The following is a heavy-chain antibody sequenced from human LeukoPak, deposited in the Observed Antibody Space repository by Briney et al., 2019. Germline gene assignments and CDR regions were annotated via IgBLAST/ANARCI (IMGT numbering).Heavy chain of an antibody. CDR3: ARQGSSWYRALDY. Sequence: GESLKISCKGSGYNFTSYWIGWVRQMPGKGLEWMGIIYPGDSDTRYSPSFQGQVTISADKSISTAYLQWSSLRASDTAMYYCARQGSSWYRALDYWGQGTLVTVSS. D-gene: IGHD6-13*01. V-gene: IGHV5-51*01. J-gene: IGHJ4*02. CDR2: IYPGDSDT. CDR1: GYNFTSYW.